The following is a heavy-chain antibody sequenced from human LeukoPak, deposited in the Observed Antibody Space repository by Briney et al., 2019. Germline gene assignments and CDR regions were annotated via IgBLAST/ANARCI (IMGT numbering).Heavy chain of an antibody. CDR3: ATYRQVLLPFES. Sequence: PGGSLRLSCAASGFTFRTYWMSWVRQAPGKGLEWVANIKQDGNEKYYVDSVKGRSTISRDNAKNSLDLQMNSLRAEDTAVYYCATYRQVLLPFESWGQGTLVTVSS. J-gene: IGHJ4*02. CDR1: GFTFRTYW. D-gene: IGHD2-8*02. CDR2: IKQDGNEK. V-gene: IGHV3-7*01.